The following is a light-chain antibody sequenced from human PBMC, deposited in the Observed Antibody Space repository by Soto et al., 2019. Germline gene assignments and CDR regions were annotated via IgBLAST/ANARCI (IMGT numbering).Light chain of an antibody. CDR1: TIGAHSF. Sequence: QSVLTQPRSLSGSPGQSFTISCTGPTIGAHSFVSWYQDRPDKVPKLLIYDVSQRPSGIPDRFSGSRSANTASLTISGLQADDAAAYYCCSYTGNKVFVFGTGTKAPS. J-gene: IGLJ1*01. V-gene: IGLV2-11*01. CDR2: DVS. CDR3: CSYTGNKVFV.